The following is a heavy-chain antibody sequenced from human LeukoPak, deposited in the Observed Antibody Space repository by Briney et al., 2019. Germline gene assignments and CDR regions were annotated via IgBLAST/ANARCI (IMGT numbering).Heavy chain of an antibody. CDR1: GYTFTSYY. CDR3: ARVTLGFGRYFDL. D-gene: IGHD3-10*01. V-gene: IGHV1-46*01. CDR2: INPSGGST. J-gene: IGHJ2*01. Sequence: ASVKVSCKASGYTFTSYYMHWVRQAPGQGLEWMGIINPSGGSTSYAQKFQGRVTMTRDMSTSTVYMELSSLRSEDTAVYYCARVTLGFGRYFDLWGRGTLVTVSS.